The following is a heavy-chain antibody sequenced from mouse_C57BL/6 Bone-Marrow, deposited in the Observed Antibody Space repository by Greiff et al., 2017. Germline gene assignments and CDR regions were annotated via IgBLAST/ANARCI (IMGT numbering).Heavy chain of an antibody. V-gene: IGHV10-1*01. CDR3: VRLINVWYFDV. J-gene: IGHJ1*03. Sequence: EVKLVESGGGLVQPKGSLKLSCAASGFSFNTYAMNWVRQAPGKGLEWVARIRSKSNNYATYYADSVKDRFTISRDDSESMLYLQMNNLKTEDTAMYYCVRLINVWYFDVWGTGTTVTVAS. CDR1: GFSFNTYA. CDR2: IRSKSNNYAT.